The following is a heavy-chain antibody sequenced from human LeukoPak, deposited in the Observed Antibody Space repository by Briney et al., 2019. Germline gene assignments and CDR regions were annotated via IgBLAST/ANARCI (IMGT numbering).Heavy chain of an antibody. CDR3: ARCSRETESTSDLDF. V-gene: IGHV1-18*04. D-gene: IGHD2-2*01. Sequence: GASVRVSCTTSGYTFYDYGISWVRQAPGQGLEWMGWIGADAGNTNFAQTLQDRVTITTDTSTSTVYMELRSLTSDDTAVYYCARCSRETESTSDLDFWGQGTLVSVSS. J-gene: IGHJ4*02. CDR1: GYTFYDYG. CDR2: IGADAGNT.